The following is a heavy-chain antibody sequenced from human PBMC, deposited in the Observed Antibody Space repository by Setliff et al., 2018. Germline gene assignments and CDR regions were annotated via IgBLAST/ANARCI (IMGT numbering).Heavy chain of an antibody. Sequence: PSETLSLTCTVSGGSISSYYWSWIRQPAGKGLEWIGHIYIGGSANYNPSLKSRVTMSIDTSKNQFSLKLNSVTAADMAVYYCVRDLHWGFDYWGLGTLVTVSS. V-gene: IGHV4-4*07. J-gene: IGHJ4*02. CDR1: GGSISSYY. CDR2: IYIGGSA. CDR3: VRDLHWGFDY. D-gene: IGHD7-27*01.